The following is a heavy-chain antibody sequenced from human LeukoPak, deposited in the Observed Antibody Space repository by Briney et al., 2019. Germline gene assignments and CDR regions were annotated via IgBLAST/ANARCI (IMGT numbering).Heavy chain of an antibody. CDR2: IYYSGST. V-gene: IGHV4-39*01. Sequence: SETLSLTCTVSGGSISSSSYYWGWIRQPPGKGLEWIGSIYYSGSTYYNPSLKSRVTISVDTSKNQFSLKLSSVAAADTAVYYCARLVLSADWFDPRGRGTLVTVSS. J-gene: IGHJ5*02. CDR1: GGSISSSSYY. CDR3: ARLVLSADWFDP. D-gene: IGHD2/OR15-2a*01.